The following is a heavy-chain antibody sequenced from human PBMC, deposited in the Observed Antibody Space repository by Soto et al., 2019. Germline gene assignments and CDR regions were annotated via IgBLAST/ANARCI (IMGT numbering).Heavy chain of an antibody. J-gene: IGHJ4*02. V-gene: IGHV3-23*01. D-gene: IGHD2-15*01. CDR1: GFTFSTCG. CDR3: AKGHPGGSCYSGLDC. CDR2: ISGSGDTT. Sequence: GGALRLSCAASGFTFSTCGMTWVRQSPGKGLEWVLCISGSGDTTYYADSVKGRFTISRDTSKNTVYLQMNSLRADDMAVYYCAKGHPGGSCYSGLDCWGQGTLVTISS.